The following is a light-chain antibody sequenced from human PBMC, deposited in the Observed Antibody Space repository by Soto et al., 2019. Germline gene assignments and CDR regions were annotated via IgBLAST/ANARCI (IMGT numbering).Light chain of an antibody. J-gene: IGKJ4*01. CDR3: QQSKTWPCT. V-gene: IGKV3-15*01. Sequence: EIVMTQSPATLSVSPGQRATLSCRASQSVGSDLAWYQQKPGQAPRLLIYGASTRATGIPARFSGRGSGTEFALTISSLESEDFAVDYCQQSKTWPCTFGGGTKVEIK. CDR2: GAS. CDR1: QSVGSD.